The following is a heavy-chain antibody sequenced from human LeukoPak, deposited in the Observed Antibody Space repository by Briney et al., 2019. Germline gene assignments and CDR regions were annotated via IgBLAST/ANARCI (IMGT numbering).Heavy chain of an antibody. CDR2: IYPGDSDT. Sequence: GESLQISSKGSGYSVTNYWIGWVRQMPRKGREWMGIIYPGDSDTRYSPSFQGQVTISADKSISTAYLQWSSLKASDTAMYYCARNSIEGATQSPFDIWGQGTMVTVSS. CDR1: GYSVTNYW. J-gene: IGHJ3*02. D-gene: IGHD1-26*01. V-gene: IGHV5-51*01. CDR3: ARNSIEGATQSPFDI.